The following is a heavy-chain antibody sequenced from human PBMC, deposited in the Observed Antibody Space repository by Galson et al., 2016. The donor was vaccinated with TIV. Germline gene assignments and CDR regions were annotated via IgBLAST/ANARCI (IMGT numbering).Heavy chain of an antibody. CDR2: INHFRSS. J-gene: IGHJ6*03. CDR1: GGSVSGYY. Sequence: SETLSLTCGVYGGSVSGYYWGWFRQPPGKGLEWIGEINHFRSSNYNPSLKSRLTISIDTPKQQFSLRLRSVTAADTAVYYCARVQWGISLVSYYYHLDVWGKGTTVIVSS. D-gene: IGHD5/OR15-5a*01. CDR3: ARVQWGISLVSYYYHLDV. V-gene: IGHV4-34*01.